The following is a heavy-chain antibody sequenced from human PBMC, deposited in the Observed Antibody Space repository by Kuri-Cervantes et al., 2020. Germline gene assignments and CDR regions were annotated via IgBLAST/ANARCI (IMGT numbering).Heavy chain of an antibody. D-gene: IGHD3-10*01. CDR1: GYTLTELS. J-gene: IGHJ6*02. CDR2: FDPEDGET. CDR3: ATYTLKYYGSGSPCMDV. V-gene: IGHV1-24*01. Sequence: ASVKVSCKVSGYTLTELSMHWVRQAPGKGLGWMGGFDPEDGETIYAQKFQGRVTMTEDTSTDTAYMELSSLRSEDTAVYYCATYTLKYYGSGSPCMDVWGQGTTVTVSS.